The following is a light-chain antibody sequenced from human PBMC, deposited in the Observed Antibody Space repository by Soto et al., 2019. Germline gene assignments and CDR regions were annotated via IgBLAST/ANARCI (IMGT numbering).Light chain of an antibody. V-gene: IGLV2-14*03. CDR3: SSYTTSNTRQIV. J-gene: IGLJ1*01. CDR2: DVT. Sequence: QSALTQLASVSGSPGQSITISCTGTSSDVGGYNYVSWYQHHPGKAPKLIIYDVTSRPSGVSIRFSGSKSDNTASLTISGLQPEDEADYHCSSYTTSNTRQIVFGTGTKLTVL. CDR1: SSDVGGYNY.